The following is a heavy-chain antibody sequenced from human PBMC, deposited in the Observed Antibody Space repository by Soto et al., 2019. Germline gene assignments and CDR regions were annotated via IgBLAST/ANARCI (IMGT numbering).Heavy chain of an antibody. J-gene: IGHJ4*02. D-gene: IGHD2-8*01. V-gene: IGHV3-72*01. Sequence: GGSLRLSCAASGFTFSDHYMDWVRQAPGKGLEWVGRARNKVNGYTTAYAASVKGRFTISRDDSKNSLYLQMNSLRVEDSAVYFCARLMGTAFDLWGQGTPVTVSS. CDR2: ARNKVNGYTT. CDR3: ARLMGTAFDL. CDR1: GFTFSDHY.